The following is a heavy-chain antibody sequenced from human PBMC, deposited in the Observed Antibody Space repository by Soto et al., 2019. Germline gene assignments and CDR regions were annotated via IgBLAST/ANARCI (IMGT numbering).Heavy chain of an antibody. CDR3: ARDLPTMDV. Sequence: QVQLVQSGAEVKKPGASVKVSCKASGYTFTSYGISWVRQAPGQGLEWMGWIRAYNGNTNYAQNLQGRVTMTTNTPTSTAYMELRSLGSDDTAVYYCARDLPTMDVWGQGTTVTVSS. CDR2: IRAYNGNT. CDR1: GYTFTSYG. J-gene: IGHJ6*02. V-gene: IGHV1-18*01.